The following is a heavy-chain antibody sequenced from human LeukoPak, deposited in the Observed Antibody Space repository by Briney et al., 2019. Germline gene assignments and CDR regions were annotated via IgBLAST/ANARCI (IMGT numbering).Heavy chain of an antibody. D-gene: IGHD6-19*01. Sequence: EAAVTVSFKASGYPFVSSGISWVRQAPGQGGEWMVWISAYTGNTIYAQKFPGIVTMTTDTSTSTAYMELRRLRSDDTAVYYCARGGSGTNPFDYWGQGTLVTVSS. CDR3: ARGGSGTNPFDY. CDR1: GYPFVSSG. CDR2: ISAYTGNT. V-gene: IGHV1-18*01. J-gene: IGHJ4*02.